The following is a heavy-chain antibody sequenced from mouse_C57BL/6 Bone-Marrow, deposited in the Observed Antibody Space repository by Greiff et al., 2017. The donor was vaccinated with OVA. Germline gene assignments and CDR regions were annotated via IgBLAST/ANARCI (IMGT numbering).Heavy chain of an antibody. CDR2: IHPSDSDT. Sequence: QVHVKQPGAELVKPGASVKVSCKASGYTFTSYWMHWVKQRPGQGLEWIGRIHPSDSDTNYNQKFKGKATLTVDKSSSTAYMQLSSLTSEDSAVYYCAILLDGYFYYFDYWGQGTTLTVSS. D-gene: IGHD2-3*01. CDR1: GYTFTSYW. J-gene: IGHJ2*01. CDR3: AILLDGYFYYFDY. V-gene: IGHV1-74*01.